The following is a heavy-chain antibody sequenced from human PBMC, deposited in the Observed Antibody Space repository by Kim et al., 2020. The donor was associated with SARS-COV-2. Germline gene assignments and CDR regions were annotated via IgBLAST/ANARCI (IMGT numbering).Heavy chain of an antibody. D-gene: IGHD1-1*01. J-gene: IGHJ4*02. CDR2: N. CDR3: ARTRPNQGVDY. Sequence: NEYGVSVKSRITINPDTSKNKFSLHLDSVTPEDTAVYFCARTRPNQGVDYWGQGTLVTVSS. V-gene: IGHV6-1*01.